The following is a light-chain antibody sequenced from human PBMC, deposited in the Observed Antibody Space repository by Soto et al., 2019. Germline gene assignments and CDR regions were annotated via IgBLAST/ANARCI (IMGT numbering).Light chain of an antibody. J-gene: IGKJ1*01. CDR3: QQYYHWPWT. CDR1: QSVLTN. CDR2: GAS. V-gene: IGKV3-15*01. Sequence: ENVLTQSPATLSLSPGEGATLSCRASQSVLTNLAWYQHKPGQAPRLLIYGASTGATGTPARFSGSGGATDFTLTISTLQSEDFALYYCQQYYHWPWTFGQGTKV.